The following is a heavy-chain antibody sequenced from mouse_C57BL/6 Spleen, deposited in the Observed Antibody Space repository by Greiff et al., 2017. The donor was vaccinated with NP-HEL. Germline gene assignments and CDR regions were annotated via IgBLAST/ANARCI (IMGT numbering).Heavy chain of an antibody. Sequence: VQLQQSGPELVKPGASVKISCKASGYAFSSSWMNWVKQRPGKGLEWIGRIYPGDGDTNYNGKFKGKATLTADKSSSTAYMQLSSLTSEDSAVYFCARSGVYDGYSYWYFDVWGTGTTVTVSS. CDR3: ARSGVYDGYSYWYFDV. CDR2: IYPGDGDT. V-gene: IGHV1-82*01. CDR1: GYAFSSSW. D-gene: IGHD2-3*01. J-gene: IGHJ1*03.